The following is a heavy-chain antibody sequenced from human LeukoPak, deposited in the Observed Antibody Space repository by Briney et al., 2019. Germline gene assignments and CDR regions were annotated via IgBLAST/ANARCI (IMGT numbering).Heavy chain of an antibody. Sequence: SEALSLTCTVSGGSISSGSYYWRWIRQPAGKGLEWIGRIYTSGSTNYNPSLKSRVTISVDTSKNQFSLKLSSVTAADTAVYYCARAWGGPYDYWGQGTLVTVSS. J-gene: IGHJ4*02. CDR2: IYTSGST. D-gene: IGHD7-27*01. V-gene: IGHV4-61*02. CDR3: ARAWGGPYDY. CDR1: GGSISSGSYY.